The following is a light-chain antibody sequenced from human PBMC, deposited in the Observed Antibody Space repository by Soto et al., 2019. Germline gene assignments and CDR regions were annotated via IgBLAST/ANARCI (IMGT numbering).Light chain of an antibody. CDR2: EVS. Sequence: QSALTQPASVSGSPGQSITISCTGTSSDVGGYNYVSWYQQHPGKAPKLMIFEVSNRPSGVSNRFSASKSGNTASLTISGLQAEDEAHYYCSSYTSSTTLGGVFGGGTKLTVL. J-gene: IGLJ3*02. CDR1: SSDVGGYNY. V-gene: IGLV2-14*01. CDR3: SSYTSSTTLGGV.